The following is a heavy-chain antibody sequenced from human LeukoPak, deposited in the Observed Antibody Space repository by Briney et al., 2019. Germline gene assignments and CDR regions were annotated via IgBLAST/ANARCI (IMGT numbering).Heavy chain of an antibody. CDR1: GFTFSSYA. CDR3: ATHSLRRGLDYGDYLTRFDY. J-gene: IGHJ4*02. D-gene: IGHD4-17*01. V-gene: IGHV3-23*01. CDR2: ISGSGGGT. Sequence: GGSLRLSCAASGFTFSSYAMSWVRQAPGKGLEWVSAISGSGGGTYYADSVKGRFTISRDNSKNTLYLQMNSLRAEDTAVYYCATHSLRRGLDYGDYLTRFDYWGQGTLVTVSS.